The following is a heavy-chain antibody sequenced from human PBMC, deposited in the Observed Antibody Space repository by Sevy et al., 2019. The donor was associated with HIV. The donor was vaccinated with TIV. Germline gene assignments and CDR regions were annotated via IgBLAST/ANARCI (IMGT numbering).Heavy chain of an antibody. D-gene: IGHD3-9*01. Sequence: GGSLRLSCAASGLSFSKYWMSWVRQAPGKGLEWVANIKEDGSQKNYLESVKGRFTISRDNAKNLLYLQMNNLRADDTAVYYCARDPDILSGYPSHYFDYWGQGILVTVSS. CDR1: GLSFSKYW. CDR2: IKEDGSQK. J-gene: IGHJ4*02. CDR3: ARDPDILSGYPSHYFDY. V-gene: IGHV3-7*01.